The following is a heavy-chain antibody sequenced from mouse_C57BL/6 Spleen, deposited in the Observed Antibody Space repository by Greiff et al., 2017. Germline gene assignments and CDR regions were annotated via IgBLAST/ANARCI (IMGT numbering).Heavy chain of an antibody. CDR3: ARCYDSYYLYYYAMDY. Sequence: VKLMESGPELVRPGVSVKLSCKGSGYTFTVYSMHWVKQSPAKSLEWIGVLSPYYGDASSTQKFQDKATMTVDKSSSTAYIELSRLTSEESAVYYCARCYDSYYLYYYAMDYWGQGTSVTVSS. D-gene: IGHD2-3*01. CDR2: LSPYYGDA. CDR1: GYTFTVYS. V-gene: IGHV1-67*01. J-gene: IGHJ4*01.